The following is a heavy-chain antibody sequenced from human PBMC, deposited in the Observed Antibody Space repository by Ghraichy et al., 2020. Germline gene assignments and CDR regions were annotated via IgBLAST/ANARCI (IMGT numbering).Heavy chain of an antibody. V-gene: IGHV3-23*01. J-gene: IGHJ6*02. D-gene: IGHD1-26*01. CDR1: GFIFSNYV. CDR3: AKASGNYWRYGMDV. CDR2: ISDSGGNT. Sequence: GESLNISCAASGFIFSNYVMIWVRQAPGKGLEWVSAISDSGGNTNYADSVKVRFTITRHSSRNTLYLQMNSLRVEDTAVYHCAKASGNYWRYGMDVLGQGTTVTVSS.